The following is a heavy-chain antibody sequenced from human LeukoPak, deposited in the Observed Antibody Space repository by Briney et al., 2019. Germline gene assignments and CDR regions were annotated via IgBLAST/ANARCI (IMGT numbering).Heavy chain of an antibody. CDR2: IYYSGST. CDR3: ARLTGYSSESWFDP. Sequence: GSLRLSCAASGFTFSSYAMSWVRQAPGKGLEWIGYIYYSGSTNYKSSLKSRVTISVDTSKNQFSLKLSSVTAADTAVYYCARLTGYSSESWFDPWGQGTLVTVSS. CDR1: GFTFSSYA. J-gene: IGHJ5*02. D-gene: IGHD3-9*01. V-gene: IGHV4-59*01.